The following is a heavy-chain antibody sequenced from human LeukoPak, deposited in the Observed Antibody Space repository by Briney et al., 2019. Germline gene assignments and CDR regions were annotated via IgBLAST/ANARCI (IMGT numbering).Heavy chain of an antibody. V-gene: IGHV3-23*01. CDR1: GFTFSSYA. D-gene: IGHD3-10*01. J-gene: IGHJ4*02. CDR2: ISASGGNT. Sequence: GGSLRLSCVASGFTFSSYAMSWVRQAHGKGLEWVSSISASGGNTYYADSVQGRFTISRDNSKNTLYLQMNSLRAEDTVVFYCAKGDRSGSYSYFDYWGQGTLVTVSS. CDR3: AKGDRSGSYSYFDY.